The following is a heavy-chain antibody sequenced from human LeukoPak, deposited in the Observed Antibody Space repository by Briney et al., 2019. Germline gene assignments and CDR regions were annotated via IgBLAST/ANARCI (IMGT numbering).Heavy chain of an antibody. D-gene: IGHD6-13*01. CDR1: GFTFGSDA. V-gene: IGHV3-23*01. J-gene: IGHJ5*02. CDR3: AKDRSSNRYDWFDP. CDR2: ISGSGADT. Sequence: GGSLRLSCAASGFTFGSDAVSWVRQAPGKGLEWVSTISGSGADTYYADSVRGRFTISRDNSKNTLYLQMNSLRAEDTAIYYCAKDRSSNRYDWFDPWGQGTLVTVSS.